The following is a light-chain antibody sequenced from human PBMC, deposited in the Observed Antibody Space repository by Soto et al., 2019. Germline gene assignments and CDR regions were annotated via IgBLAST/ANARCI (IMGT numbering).Light chain of an antibody. CDR1: SRDVGGYNY. Sequence: QSALTQPASVSGSPGQSITISCTGTSRDVGGYNYVSWYQQHPGKAPKLMIYDVSNRPSGVSNRFSGSKSGNTASLTISGLQAEDEADYYSSSYTSSSLHVFGTGTKLTVL. CDR3: SSYTSSSLHV. CDR2: DVS. J-gene: IGLJ1*01. V-gene: IGLV2-14*03.